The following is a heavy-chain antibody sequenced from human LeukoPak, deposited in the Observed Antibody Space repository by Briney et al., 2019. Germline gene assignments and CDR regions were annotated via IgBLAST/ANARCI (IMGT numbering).Heavy chain of an antibody. CDR3: AKGGYDFWSGYFDY. CDR1: GFTFDDYA. V-gene: IGHV3-43D*03. D-gene: IGHD3-3*01. J-gene: IGHJ4*02. CDR2: ISWDGGST. Sequence: GGSLRLSCAASGFTFDDYAMHWVRQAPGKGLEWVSLISWDGGSTYYADSVKGRFTISRDNSKNSLYLQMNSLRAEDTALYYCAKGGYDFWSGYFDYGGQGTLVTVSS.